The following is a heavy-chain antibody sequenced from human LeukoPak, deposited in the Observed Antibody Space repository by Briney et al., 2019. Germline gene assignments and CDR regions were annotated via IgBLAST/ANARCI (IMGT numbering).Heavy chain of an antibody. CDR3: ARAFLERSLKFYMDV. CDR1: GFTFSSYG. CDR2: IRYDGSNK. Sequence: PGGSLRLSCAASGFTFSSYGMHWVRQAPGKGLEWVAFIRYDGSNKYYADSVKGRFTISRDNSKNTLYLQMNSLRAEDTAVYYCARAFLERSLKFYMDVWGKGTTVTVSS. D-gene: IGHD3-3*02. V-gene: IGHV3-30*02. J-gene: IGHJ6*03.